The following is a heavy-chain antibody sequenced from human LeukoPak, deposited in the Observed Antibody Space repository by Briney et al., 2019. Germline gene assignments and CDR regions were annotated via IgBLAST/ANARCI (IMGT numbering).Heavy chain of an antibody. CDR1: GYSFTSQW. V-gene: IGHV5-51*01. CDR2: IYPADSDT. J-gene: IGHJ4*02. CDR3: ARPSYGASDY. D-gene: IGHD4-17*01. Sequence: GESLKISCKGSGYSFTSQWIGWVRQMPGKGLEWMGIIYPADSDTKYSPSFQGQVTISVDKSISTAYLQWSSLKASDTAMYYCARPSYGASDYWGQGTLVTVSS.